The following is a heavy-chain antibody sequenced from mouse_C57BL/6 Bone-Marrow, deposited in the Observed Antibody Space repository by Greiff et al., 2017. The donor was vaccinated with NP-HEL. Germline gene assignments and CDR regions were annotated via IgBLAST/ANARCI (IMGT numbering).Heavy chain of an antibody. D-gene: IGHD1-1*01. CDR2: INPSSGYT. V-gene: IGHV1-4*01. CDR1: GYTFTSYT. Sequence: VQLQQSGAELARPGASVKMSCKASGYTFTSYTMHWVKQRPGQGLEWIGYINPSSGYTKYNQKFKDKATLTADKSSSTAYMQLSSLTSEDSAVYYCARWSHYYGSSYEGYFDYWGQGTTLTVSS. CDR3: ARWSHYYGSSYEGYFDY. J-gene: IGHJ2*01.